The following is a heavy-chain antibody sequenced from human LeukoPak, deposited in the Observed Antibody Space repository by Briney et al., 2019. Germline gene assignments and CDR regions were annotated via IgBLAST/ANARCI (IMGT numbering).Heavy chain of an antibody. CDR3: ARDLNHGFNYYYYGLEV. V-gene: IGHV4-59*01. D-gene: IGHD3-9*01. CDR1: GDSINSYY. Sequence: SETLSLTCTVSGDSINSYYWSWIRQPPGKGLEWIGYIYFSGNTKYNPSLKNRVTISVDRFKSQFYLTLRSVTAADTAVYYCARDLNHGFNYYYYGLEVWGQGTTVTVSS. J-gene: IGHJ6*02. CDR2: IYFSGNT.